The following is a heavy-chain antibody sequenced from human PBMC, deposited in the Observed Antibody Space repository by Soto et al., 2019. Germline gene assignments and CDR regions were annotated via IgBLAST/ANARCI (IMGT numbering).Heavy chain of an antibody. V-gene: IGHV3-33*01. CDR2: IWYDGSNK. J-gene: IGHJ3*02. D-gene: IGHD4-17*01. CDR3: ARSPYGDSPHDAFDI. CDR1: GFTFSSYG. Sequence: QVQLVESGGGVVQPGRSLRLSCAASGFTFSSYGMHWVRQAPGKGLEWVAVIWYDGSNKYYADSVKGRFTISRDNSKNTLYLQMNSLRAEDTAVYYCARSPYGDSPHDAFDIWGQGTMVTVSS.